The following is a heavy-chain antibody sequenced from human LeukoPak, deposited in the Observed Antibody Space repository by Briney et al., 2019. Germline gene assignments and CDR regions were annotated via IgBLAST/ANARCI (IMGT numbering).Heavy chain of an antibody. Sequence: PSETLSLTCTVSGGSISSYYWSWIRQPPGKGLEWVGYIYYSGSTNYNPSLKSRVTISVDTSENQFSLKLSSVTAADTAVYYCARSYSSSRPFSRAFDIWGQGTMVTVSS. D-gene: IGHD6-13*01. CDR2: IYYSGST. J-gene: IGHJ3*02. V-gene: IGHV4-59*01. CDR1: GGSISSYY. CDR3: ARSYSSSRPFSRAFDI.